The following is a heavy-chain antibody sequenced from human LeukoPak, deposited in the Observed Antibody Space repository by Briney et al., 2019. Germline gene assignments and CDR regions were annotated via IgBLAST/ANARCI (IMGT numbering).Heavy chain of an antibody. Sequence: GGSLRLSCAASGFTFSSYSMNWVRQAPGKGLEWVSSISSSSYIYYADSVKGRFTISRDNAKNSLYLQMNSLRAEDTAVYYCARYGYEQDAFDIWGQGTMVTVSS. J-gene: IGHJ3*02. CDR3: ARYGYEQDAFDI. CDR2: ISSSSYI. CDR1: GFTFSSYS. D-gene: IGHD5-12*01. V-gene: IGHV3-21*01.